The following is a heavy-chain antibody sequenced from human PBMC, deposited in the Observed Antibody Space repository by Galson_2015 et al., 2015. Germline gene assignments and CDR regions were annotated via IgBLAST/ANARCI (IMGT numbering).Heavy chain of an antibody. D-gene: IGHD6-19*01. J-gene: IGHJ4*02. V-gene: IGHV1-18*01. Sequence: SVKVSCKASGYTFTSYGIIWVRPAPGQGLEWMGWISGYNGDTKYAQKFQGRVIMTTDTSTSTAYMELRSLRSDDTAVYYCAGATGSGWYFDYWGQGTLVTVSS. CDR1: GYTFTSYG. CDR2: ISGYNGDT. CDR3: AGATGSGWYFDY.